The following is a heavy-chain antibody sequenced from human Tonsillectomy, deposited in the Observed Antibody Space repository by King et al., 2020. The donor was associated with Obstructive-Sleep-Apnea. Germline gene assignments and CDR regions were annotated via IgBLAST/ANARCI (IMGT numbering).Heavy chain of an antibody. V-gene: IGHV3-33*01. CDR1: GFTFSRYG. CDR3: ARATYGLGSNSYYGLDV. D-gene: IGHD3-10*01. J-gene: IGHJ6*02. Sequence: VQLVESGGGVVQPGRSLGLSCVASGFTFSRYGMHWVRQAPGKGLEWVAVIWFDGSNKYYVDSVKGRFTISRDNSKNTLHLQMNSLRAEDTAVYYCARATYGLGSNSYYGLDVWGPGTAVTVSS. CDR2: IWFDGSNK.